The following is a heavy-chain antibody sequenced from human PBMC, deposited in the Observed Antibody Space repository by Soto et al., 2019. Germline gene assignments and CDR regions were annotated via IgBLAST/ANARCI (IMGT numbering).Heavy chain of an antibody. Sequence: GESLKISCKGSGYSFPKYYIGWVRQMPGKDLEWMAIIYPDDSDTRYSPSFQGQVTISADKSISTAYLQWSSLKASDTAMYYCARRGLRITIFGENYYYGMDVWGQGTTVTVSS. D-gene: IGHD3-3*01. J-gene: IGHJ6*02. CDR3: ARRGLRITIFGENYYYGMDV. V-gene: IGHV5-51*01. CDR2: IYPDDSDT. CDR1: GYSFPKYY.